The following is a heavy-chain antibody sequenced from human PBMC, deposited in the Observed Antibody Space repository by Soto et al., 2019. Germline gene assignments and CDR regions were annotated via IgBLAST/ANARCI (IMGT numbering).Heavy chain of an antibody. CDR1: GFTFSSYS. V-gene: IGHV3-23*01. D-gene: IGHD6-19*01. Sequence: PGGSLRLSCAASGFTFSSYSMTWVRQAPGKGLEWVSSISGGGDHTYYADSVKGRFTISRDNSRNTLYLQMNSLRAEDTAVYYCTKVLTVAGPYYYGTDVWGQGTTVTVSS. CDR2: ISGGGDHT. J-gene: IGHJ6*02. CDR3: TKVLTVAGPYYYGTDV.